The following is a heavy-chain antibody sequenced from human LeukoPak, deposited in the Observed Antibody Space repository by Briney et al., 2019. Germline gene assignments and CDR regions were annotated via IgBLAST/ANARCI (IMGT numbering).Heavy chain of an antibody. CDR3: ARNSFRVNTHYFYGMDV. CDR1: GFTVSDNY. CDR2: IYSGGTT. D-gene: IGHD3-10*01. Sequence: PGGSLRLSCAASGFTVSDNYMSWVRQAPGKGLEWVSVIYSGGTTYYADSVKGRFTISRDNSKNTLHLQMSGLRAEDTAVYYCARNSFRVNTHYFYGMDVWGQGTTVTVPS. J-gene: IGHJ6*02. V-gene: IGHV3-53*01.